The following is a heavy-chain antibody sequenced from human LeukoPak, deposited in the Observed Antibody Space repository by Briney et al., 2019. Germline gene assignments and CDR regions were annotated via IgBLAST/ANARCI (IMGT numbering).Heavy chain of an antibody. V-gene: IGHV4-39*01. Sequence: PSETLSLTCTVSGGSISSSTYYWGWIRQPPGKGLEWIGSIYYSGSAYYNSSFKSRATISVDTSKNQFSLSLNSVTAADTAIYYCARHTQYTFGWIDSWGQGTLVTVSS. D-gene: IGHD5-18*01. CDR1: GGSISSSTYY. J-gene: IGHJ4*02. CDR3: ARHTQYTFGWIDS. CDR2: IYYSGSA.